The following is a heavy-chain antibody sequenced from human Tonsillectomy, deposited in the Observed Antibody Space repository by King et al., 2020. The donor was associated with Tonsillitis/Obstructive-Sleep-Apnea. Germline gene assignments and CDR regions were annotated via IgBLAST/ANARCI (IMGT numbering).Heavy chain of an antibody. CDR1: GGSISSYY. CDR3: ASYYDFWSGYPY. CDR2: IYDSGST. D-gene: IGHD3-3*01. V-gene: IGHV4-59*01. J-gene: IGHJ4*02. Sequence: HVQLQESGPGLVKPSETLSLTCTVSGGSISSYYWSWIRQPPGKGLEWIGYIYDSGSTNYNPSLKCRVTISVDTPKNKLSLKLSSVTAADTAVYYGASYYDFWSGYPYWGQGTLVTVSS.